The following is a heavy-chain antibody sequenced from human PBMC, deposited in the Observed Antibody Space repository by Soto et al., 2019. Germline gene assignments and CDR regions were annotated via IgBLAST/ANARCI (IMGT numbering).Heavy chain of an antibody. CDR2: INPNSGGT. CDR1: GYTFTGYY. J-gene: IGHJ4*02. D-gene: IGHD6-19*01. Sequence: ASVKVSCKASGYTFTGYYMHWVRQAPGQGLEWMGWINPNSGGTNYAQKFQGRVTMTRDTSISTAYMELSRLRSDDTAVYYCAVTYSSGWYELDYCGQGTLVTVSS. V-gene: IGHV1-2*02. CDR3: AVTYSSGWYELDY.